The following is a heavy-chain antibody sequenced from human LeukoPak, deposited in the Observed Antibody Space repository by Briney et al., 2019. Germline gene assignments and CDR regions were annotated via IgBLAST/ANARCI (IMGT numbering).Heavy chain of an antibody. J-gene: IGHJ4*02. Sequence: GGSLRLSCAASGFTFSSYAMHWVRQAPGKGLEYVSAISSNGGSTYYANSVKGGFTISRDNSKNTLYLQMGSLRAEDIAVYYCARGVRRATFDYWGQGTLVTVSS. CDR2: ISSNGGST. CDR3: ARGVRRATFDY. CDR1: GFTFSSYA. V-gene: IGHV3-64*01. D-gene: IGHD1-26*01.